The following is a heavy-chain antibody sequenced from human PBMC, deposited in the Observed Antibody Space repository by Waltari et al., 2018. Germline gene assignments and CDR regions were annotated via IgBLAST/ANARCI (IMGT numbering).Heavy chain of an antibody. CDR1: GGSFSGYY. J-gene: IGHJ4*02. Sequence: QVQLQQWGAGLLKPSETLSLTCAVYGGSFSGYYWSWIRQPPGKGLEWSGEINHSGSTHYNPSLKSRVTISVDTSKNQFSRKLSSVTAADTAVYYCASGRYCSGGSCYRMRIFDYWGQGTLVTVSS. D-gene: IGHD2-15*01. CDR3: ASGRYCSGGSCYRMRIFDY. V-gene: IGHV4-34*01. CDR2: INHSGST.